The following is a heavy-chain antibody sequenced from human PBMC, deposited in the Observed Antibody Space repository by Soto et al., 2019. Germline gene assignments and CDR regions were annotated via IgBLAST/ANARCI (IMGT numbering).Heavy chain of an antibody. J-gene: IGHJ4*02. CDR1: GFTFSSYS. Sequence: PGGSLRLSCAASGFTFSSYSMNWVRQAPGKGLEWVSSISSSSSYIYYADSVKGRFTISRDNAKNSLYLQMNSLRAEDTAVYYCARDPQYYDFWSGYYTXYYXDYWGQGTLVTVSS. D-gene: IGHD3-3*01. V-gene: IGHV3-21*01. CDR3: ARDPQYYDFWSGYYTXYYXDY. CDR2: ISSSSSYI.